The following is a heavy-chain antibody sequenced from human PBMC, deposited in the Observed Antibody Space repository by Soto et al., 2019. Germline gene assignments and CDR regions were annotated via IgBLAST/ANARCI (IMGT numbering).Heavy chain of an antibody. CDR2: IYYSGST. J-gene: IGHJ4*02. V-gene: IGHV4-31*03. D-gene: IGHD3-22*01. CDR1: GGSISSGGYY. CDR3: ARGGNYYDSSGYQY. Sequence: TLSLPCTVSGGSISSGGYYWSWIRQHPGKGLEWIGYIYYSGSTYYNPSLKSRVTISVDTSKNQFSLKLSSVTAADTAVYYCARGGNYYDSSGYQYWGQGTLVTVSS.